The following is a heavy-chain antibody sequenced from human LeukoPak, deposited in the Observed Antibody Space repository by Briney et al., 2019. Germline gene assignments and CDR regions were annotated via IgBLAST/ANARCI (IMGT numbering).Heavy chain of an antibody. CDR3: ARSCDGDYYSDY. CDR2: IGSTSHFR. CDR1: GFTFSNYS. J-gene: IGHJ4*02. D-gene: IGHD2-21*02. Sequence: NPGGSLRLSCAASGFTFSNYSMNWVRQAPGKGLEWVSSIGSTSHFRYYADSLKGRVTISRDNAKNSLYLQMSSLRVEDTAVYYCARSCDGDYYSDYWGQGTLVTVSS. V-gene: IGHV3-21*01.